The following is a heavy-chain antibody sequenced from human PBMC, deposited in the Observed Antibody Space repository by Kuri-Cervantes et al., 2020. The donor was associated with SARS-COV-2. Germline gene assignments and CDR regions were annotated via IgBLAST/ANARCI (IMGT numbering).Heavy chain of an antibody. CDR1: GFTFSSYA. V-gene: IGHV3-33*08. CDR2: IWYDGSNK. J-gene: IGHJ3*02. CDR3: ARGLRRGMGYYYDSSGYETDAFDI. Sequence: GESLKISCAASGFTFSSYAMSWVRQAPGKGLEWVAVIWYDGSNKYYADSVKGRFTISRDNSKNTLYLQMNSLRAEDTAVYYCARGLRRGMGYYYDSSGYETDAFDIWGQGTMVTVSS. D-gene: IGHD3-22*01.